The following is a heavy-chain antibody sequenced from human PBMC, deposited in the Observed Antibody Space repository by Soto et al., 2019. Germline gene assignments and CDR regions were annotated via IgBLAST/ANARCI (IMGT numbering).Heavy chain of an antibody. Sequence: SETLSLTCAVYGGSFSGYYWSWIRQPPGKGLEWIGEIHHSGTTNYNPSLKSRVTISLDKSKNQFSLNLRSVTAADTAVYYCARDRGWPITRVNDCWGQGTLVTVSS. D-gene: IGHD3-3*01. V-gene: IGHV4-34*01. CDR2: IHHSGTT. CDR3: ARDRGWPITRVNDC. J-gene: IGHJ4*02. CDR1: GGSFSGYY.